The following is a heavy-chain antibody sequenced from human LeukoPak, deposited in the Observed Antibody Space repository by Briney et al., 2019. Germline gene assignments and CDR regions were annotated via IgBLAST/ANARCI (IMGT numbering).Heavy chain of an antibody. Sequence: SETLSLTCTVSGGSISSGTYYWSWIRQPPGKGLEWIGYIYYSGSTNYNPSLKSRVTISVDTSKNQFSLKLSSVTAADTAVYYCARVLLGGDAFDIWGQGTMVTVSS. CDR3: ARVLLGGDAFDI. CDR1: GGSISSGTYY. CDR2: IYYSGST. V-gene: IGHV4-61*01. J-gene: IGHJ3*02. D-gene: IGHD3-10*01.